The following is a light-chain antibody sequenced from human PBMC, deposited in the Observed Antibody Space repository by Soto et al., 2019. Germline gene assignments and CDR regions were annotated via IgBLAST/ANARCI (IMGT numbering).Light chain of an antibody. J-gene: IGKJ1*01. V-gene: IGKV3-20*01. CDR3: QQYDRSPRT. CDR2: GTS. Sequence: EVVLTQSPGTLSLSPGERATLSCRASQSVSTSVGWYQQKPGQAPRLLIYGTSNRATGLPDRFSGSGSGTYFTLTISRLEPDDFAVYYFQQYDRSPRTIGQGNKVELK. CDR1: QSVSTS.